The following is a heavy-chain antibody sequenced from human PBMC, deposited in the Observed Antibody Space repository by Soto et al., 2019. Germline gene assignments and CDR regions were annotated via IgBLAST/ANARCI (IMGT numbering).Heavy chain of an antibody. Sequence: QVQLVQSGAEVKKPGSSVKVSCKASGGTFSSYAISWVRQAPGQGLEWMGGLIPIFGTANYAQKSQGRVTITAEKSMSTACMGLSSLRSEDTAVYYCARGGGRGGSYYGDHWGQGTLVTVSS. CDR2: LIPIFGTA. D-gene: IGHD1-26*01. V-gene: IGHV1-69*06. CDR1: GGTFSSYA. J-gene: IGHJ4*02. CDR3: ARGGGRGGSYYGDH.